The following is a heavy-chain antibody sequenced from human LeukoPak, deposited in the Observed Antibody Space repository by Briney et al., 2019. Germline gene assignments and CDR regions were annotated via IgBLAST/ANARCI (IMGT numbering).Heavy chain of an antibody. Sequence: SQTLSLTCAVSCRSISSGGDSGSWIRQPPGEGLEWIGYKYYSGSTYYNATLKSRVTISVARSTTQFSLKLSYVTAADTAAYYYARVILWLGEVNWFDPWGQGTLVTVSS. J-gene: IGHJ5*02. CDR1: CRSISSGGDS. CDR3: ARVILWLGEVNWFDP. CDR2: KYYSGST. V-gene: IGHV4-30-2*01. D-gene: IGHD3-10*01.